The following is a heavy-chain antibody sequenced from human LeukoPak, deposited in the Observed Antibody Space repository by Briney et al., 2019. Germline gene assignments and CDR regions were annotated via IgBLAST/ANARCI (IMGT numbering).Heavy chain of an antibody. Sequence: SETLSLTCTVSGGSISSGGYYWSWIRQPPGKGLEWTGYIYHSGSTYYNPSLKSRVTISVDRSKNQFSLKLSSVTAADTAVYYCLVAAAGGAEYFQHWGQGTLATVSS. CDR3: LVAAAGGAEYFQH. CDR2: IYHSGST. CDR1: GGSISSGGYY. J-gene: IGHJ1*01. V-gene: IGHV4-30-2*01. D-gene: IGHD6-13*01.